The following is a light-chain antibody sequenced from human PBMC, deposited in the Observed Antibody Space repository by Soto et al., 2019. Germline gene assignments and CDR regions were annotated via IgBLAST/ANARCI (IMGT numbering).Light chain of an antibody. Sequence: QSALTQPRSVSGSPGQSVPISCTGTSGDVGSYIHVSWYQQHPGRAPKLMTYDVDERPSGVPDRFSGSKSGNTASLTISGLQAEYEADYYCCSYAGIYTSSGVFGTGTKVTVL. CDR2: DVD. CDR1: SGDVGSYIH. V-gene: IGLV2-11*01. J-gene: IGLJ1*01. CDR3: CSYAGIYTSSGV.